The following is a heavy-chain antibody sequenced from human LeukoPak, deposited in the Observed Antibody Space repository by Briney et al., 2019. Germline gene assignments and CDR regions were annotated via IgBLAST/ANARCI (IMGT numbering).Heavy chain of an antibody. V-gene: IGHV3-7*03. J-gene: IGHJ4*02. CDR3: ARDERDIGYRGFDY. CDR1: GFTFSDYY. D-gene: IGHD2-15*01. Sequence: GGSLRLSCAASGFTFSDYYMSWVRQAPGKGLEWVANIKQDGSEKYYVDSVKGRFTISRDNAKNSLYLQMNSLRAEDTAVYYCARDERDIGYRGFDYWGQGTLVTVSS. CDR2: IKQDGSEK.